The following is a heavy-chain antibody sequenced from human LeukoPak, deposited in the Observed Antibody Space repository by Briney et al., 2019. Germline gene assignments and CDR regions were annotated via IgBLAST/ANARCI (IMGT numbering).Heavy chain of an antibody. Sequence: SETLSLACTVSGDSISSSSYSCAWIRQPPGKGLEWIGSIYYSGSTYYNPSLKSRVTISVDTSKNQFSLRLSSVTAADTAVYYCARTNYDFWDWGQGTLVTVSS. CDR1: GDSISSSSYS. D-gene: IGHD3-3*01. CDR3: ARTNYDFWD. V-gene: IGHV4-39*01. CDR2: IYYSGST. J-gene: IGHJ4*02.